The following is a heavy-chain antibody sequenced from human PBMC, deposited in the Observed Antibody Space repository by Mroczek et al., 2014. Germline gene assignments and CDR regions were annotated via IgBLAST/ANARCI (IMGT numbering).Heavy chain of an antibody. V-gene: IGHV1-8*02. Sequence: QVQLVESGAEVKKPGASVKVSCKASGYTFTGYYMHWVRQATGQGLEWMGWMNPNSGNTGYAQKFQGRVTMTRNTSISTAYMELSSLRSEDTAVYYCARGRMVRGVITLELAFFDYWGQGTLVTVSS. J-gene: IGHJ4*02. CDR3: ARGRMVRGVITLELAFFDY. D-gene: IGHD3-10*01. CDR2: MNPNSGNT. CDR1: GYTFTGYY.